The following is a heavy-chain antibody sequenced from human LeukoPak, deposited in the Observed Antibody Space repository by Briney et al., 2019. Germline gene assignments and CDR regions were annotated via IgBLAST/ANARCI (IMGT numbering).Heavy chain of an antibody. CDR2: ISGSGGST. D-gene: IGHD3-3*01. V-gene: IGHV3-23*01. CDR1: GFTFSSYA. Sequence: GASLRLSCAASGFTFSSYAMSWVRQAPGKGLEWVSAISGSGGSTYYADSVKGRFTISRDNSKNTLYLQMNSLRAEGTAVYYCAKEEWLLPFFDYWGQGTLVTVSS. J-gene: IGHJ4*02. CDR3: AKEEWLLPFFDY.